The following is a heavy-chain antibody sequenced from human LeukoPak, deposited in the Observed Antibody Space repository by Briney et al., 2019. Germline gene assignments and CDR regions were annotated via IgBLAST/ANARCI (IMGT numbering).Heavy chain of an antibody. CDR3: ARESKGRSKIDY. CDR1: GFTFSGYW. J-gene: IGHJ4*02. CDR2: INKEGSER. D-gene: IGHD4-17*01. Sequence: GGSLRLSCAASGFTFSGYWMSWVRQAPGKGLEWVDNINKEGSERYNVDSVKGRFTISRDNANKSLYLQMNSLRAEDTSVYYCARESKGRSKIDYWGQGTLVTVSS. V-gene: IGHV3-7*01.